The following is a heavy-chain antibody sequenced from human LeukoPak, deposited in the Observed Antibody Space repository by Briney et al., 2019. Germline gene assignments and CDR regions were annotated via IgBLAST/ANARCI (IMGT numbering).Heavy chain of an antibody. Sequence: GASVKVSCKASGGTFSSYAISWVRQAPGQGLEWMGGIIPIFGTANYAQKFQGRVTITADESTSTAYMELSSLRSEDTAVYYCARDHPRIAVAGWYYFDYWGQGTLVTVSS. J-gene: IGHJ4*02. CDR3: ARDHPRIAVAGWYYFDY. V-gene: IGHV1-69*13. CDR2: IIPIFGTA. CDR1: GGTFSSYA. D-gene: IGHD6-19*01.